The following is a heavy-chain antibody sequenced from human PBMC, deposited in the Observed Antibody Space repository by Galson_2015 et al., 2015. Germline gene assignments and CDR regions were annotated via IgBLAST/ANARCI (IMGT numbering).Heavy chain of an antibody. CDR1: QYPVISGYY. V-gene: IGHV4-38-2*01. CDR3: ASYYGSGSPFDF. J-gene: IGHJ4*02. CDR2: IPHTGTT. D-gene: IGHD3-10*01. Sequence: ETLSLTCAASQYPVISGYYWGWIRQSPGKGLEWLGTIPHTGTTYHNPSFESRVTMSIDTSRNEFSLSLASVSAADTAIYYCASYYGSGSPFDFWGRGTLVTVSS.